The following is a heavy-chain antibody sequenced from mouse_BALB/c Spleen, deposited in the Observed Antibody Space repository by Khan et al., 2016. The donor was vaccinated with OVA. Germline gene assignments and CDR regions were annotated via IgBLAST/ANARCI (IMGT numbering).Heavy chain of an antibody. Sequence: QVQLQQSGPGILQSSQTLSLTCSFSGFSLSTSGMGVSWIRQPSGMGLEWLAHIYWDDEKRYNPSLKSRLTISKDTSRKQVFLRITSFVTADSATSYCARSLYCYGPWFAYWGQGTLVTVSS. CDR2: IYWDDEK. V-gene: IGHV8-12*01. CDR3: ARSLYCYGPWFAY. CDR1: GFSLSTSGMG. J-gene: IGHJ3*01. D-gene: IGHD2-12*01.